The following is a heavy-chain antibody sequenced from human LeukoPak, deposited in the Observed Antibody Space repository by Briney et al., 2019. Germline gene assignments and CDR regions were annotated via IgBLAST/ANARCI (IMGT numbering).Heavy chain of an antibody. CDR3: ARLSTVTTSFDY. D-gene: IGHD4-17*01. V-gene: IGHV4-39*07. CDR1: GGSISSISYY. J-gene: IGHJ4*02. CDR2: MYHNGST. Sequence: SETLSLTCTVSGGSISSISYYWGWIRQPPGKGLEWIGSMYHNGSTYYNPSLKSRVTISVDTSKNQFSLKLSSVTAADTAVYYCARLSTVTTSFDYWGQGTLVTVSS.